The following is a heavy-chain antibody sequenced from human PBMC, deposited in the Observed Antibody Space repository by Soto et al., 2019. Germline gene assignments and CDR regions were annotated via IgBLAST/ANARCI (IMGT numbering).Heavy chain of an antibody. CDR3: ARIRRYCSGGSCFPSNFQH. V-gene: IGHV4-31*03. J-gene: IGHJ1*01. Sequence: QVQLQESGPGLVKPSQTLSLTCTVSGGSISSGGYYWSWIRQHPGKGLEWIGYIYYSGSTYYNPSLRSRVTISVDTSKNQFTLKLSSVTAADTAVYYCARIRRYCSGGSCFPSNFQHWGQGTLVNVSS. D-gene: IGHD2-15*01. CDR1: GGSISSGGYY. CDR2: IYYSGST.